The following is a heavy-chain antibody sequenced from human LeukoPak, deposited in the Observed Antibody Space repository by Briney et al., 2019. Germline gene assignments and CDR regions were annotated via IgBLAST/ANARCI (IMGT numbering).Heavy chain of an antibody. Sequence: SQTLSLTCTVSGGSISSGSYYWSWIRQPAGKGLEWIGRIYTSRSTNYNPSLKSRVTISVDTSKNQFSLKLSSVTAADTAVYYCAREDYYDSSGYFAEYFQHWGQGTLVTVSS. V-gene: IGHV4-61*02. CDR3: AREDYYDSSGYFAEYFQH. CDR1: GGSISSGSYY. D-gene: IGHD3-22*01. J-gene: IGHJ1*01. CDR2: IYTSRST.